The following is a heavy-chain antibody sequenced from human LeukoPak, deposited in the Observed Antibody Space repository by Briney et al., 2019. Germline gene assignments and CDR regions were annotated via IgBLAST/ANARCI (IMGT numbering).Heavy chain of an antibody. CDR2: IYLHDDK. Sequence: SLPTLVNPTQTLTLTSTFFGFSLSTSCAGVGWSPQPPGEALVSVALIYLHDDKRYRLPLKSRLTIGKDTCKHHVVLTMTNMDPVDTATYYCAHRRYGDYVWWASDWGQGTLVTVSS. CDR1: GFSLSTSCAG. J-gene: IGHJ4*02. CDR3: AHRRYGDYVWWASD. V-gene: IGHV2-5*01. D-gene: IGHD4-17*01.